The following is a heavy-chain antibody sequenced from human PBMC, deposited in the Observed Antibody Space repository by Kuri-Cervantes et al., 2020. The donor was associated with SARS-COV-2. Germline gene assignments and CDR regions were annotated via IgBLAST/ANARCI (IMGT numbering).Heavy chain of an antibody. V-gene: IGHV3-48*01. D-gene: IGHD3-3*01. CDR1: GFTFSSYS. J-gene: IGHJ4*02. CDR2: ISSSSSSTI. Sequence: GESLKISCAASGFTFSSYSMNWVRQAPGKGLEWVSYISSSSSSTIYYADSVKGRFTISRDNAKNSLYLQMNSLRAEDTAVYYCAGTYDFWSGYSDFDYWGQGTLVTVSS. CDR3: AGTYDFWSGYSDFDY.